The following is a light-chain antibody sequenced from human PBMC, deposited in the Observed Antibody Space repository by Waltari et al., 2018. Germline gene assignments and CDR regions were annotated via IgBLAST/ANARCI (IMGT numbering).Light chain of an antibody. V-gene: IGKV1-9*01. CDR1: QGISSD. Sequence: DIQLTQSPSFLSASVGDRVTSTGRASQGISSDLAWYQQKPGKAPKLLIYAASTLQSGVPSRFSGSGSGTEFTLTISSLQPEDFATYYCQQLNSYPRTFGQGTKLEIK. J-gene: IGKJ2*01. CDR2: AAS. CDR3: QQLNSYPRT.